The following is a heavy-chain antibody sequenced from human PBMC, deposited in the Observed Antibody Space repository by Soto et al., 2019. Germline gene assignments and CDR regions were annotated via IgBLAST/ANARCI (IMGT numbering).Heavy chain of an antibody. J-gene: IGHJ6*02. V-gene: IGHV3-21*01. D-gene: IGHD2-2*01. Sequence: GVSLRLSWAASGFTFSSYSMNWVRQAPGKGLEWVSSISSSSSYIYYADSVKGRFTISRDNAKNSLYLQMNSLRAEDTAVYYCARDPGSGVVPAAMGYYYYGMDVWGQGPTVTVSS. CDR3: ARDPGSGVVPAAMGYYYYGMDV. CDR2: ISSSSSYI. CDR1: GFTFSSYS.